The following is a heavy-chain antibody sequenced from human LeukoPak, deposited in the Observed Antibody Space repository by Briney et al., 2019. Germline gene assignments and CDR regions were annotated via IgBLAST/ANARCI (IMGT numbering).Heavy chain of an antibody. CDR3: ARLYNWNYY. D-gene: IGHD1-7*01. J-gene: IGHJ4*02. V-gene: IGHV1-2*02. CDR2: INPNSGAA. Sequence: ASVKVSCKASGYTFTGNYMLWVRQAPGQGLEWMGWINPNSGAANYAQKFQGRVTMTRDTSISTAYMELTRLRSDDTAVYYCARLYNWNYYWGQGTLVTVSS. CDR1: GYTFTGNY.